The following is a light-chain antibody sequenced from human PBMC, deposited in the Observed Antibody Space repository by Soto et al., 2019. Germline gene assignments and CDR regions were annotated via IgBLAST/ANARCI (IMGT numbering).Light chain of an antibody. J-gene: IGKJ4*01. CDR3: QQYNNWLS. CDR1: QSVGSN. CDR2: GAS. Sequence: EIVMTRSPVTLSVSPGERVTLSCRASQSVGSNLAWYQQKPGQAPRLLIYGASTRATDIPARFSGRESGTEFTLTISSLQSEDFAVYYCQQYNNWLSFGGGTKVEIK. V-gene: IGKV3-15*01.